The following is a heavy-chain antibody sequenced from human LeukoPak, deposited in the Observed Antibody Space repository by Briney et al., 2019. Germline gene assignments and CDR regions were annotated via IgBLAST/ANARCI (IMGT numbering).Heavy chain of an antibody. J-gene: IGHJ4*02. CDR1: GGSISSSSYY. CDR2: IYYSGST. D-gene: IGHD6-19*01. CDR3: ARVDSSGSDYFDY. V-gene: IGHV4-39*07. Sequence: SETLSLTCTVSGGSISSSSYYWGWIRQPPGKGLEWIGSIYYSGSTNYNPSLKSRVTISVDTSKKQFSLKLSSVTAADTAVYYCARVDSSGSDYFDYWGQGTLVTVSS.